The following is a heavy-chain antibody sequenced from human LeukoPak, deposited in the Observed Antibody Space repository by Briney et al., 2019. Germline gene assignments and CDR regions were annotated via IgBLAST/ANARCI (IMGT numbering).Heavy chain of an antibody. CDR3: AKRGVVVVPAAIGNYYYYYMDV. D-gene: IGHD2-2*01. CDR1: GFTFSSYA. J-gene: IGHJ6*03. Sequence: GGSLRLSCAASGFTFSSYAMSWVRQAPGKGLEWVSAISGSGGSTYYADSVKGRFTISRDNSKNTLYLQMNSLRAEDTAVYYCAKRGVVVVPAAIGNYYYYYMDVWGKGTTVTVSS. CDR2: ISGSGGST. V-gene: IGHV3-23*01.